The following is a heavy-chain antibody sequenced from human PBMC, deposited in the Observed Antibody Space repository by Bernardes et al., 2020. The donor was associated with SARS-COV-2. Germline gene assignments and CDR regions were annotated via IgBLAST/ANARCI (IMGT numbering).Heavy chain of an antibody. D-gene: IGHD2-8*02. V-gene: IGHV3-48*02. CDR2: ISGSSDAI. Sequence: GGSLRLSCAASGFAFSDYTMNWVRQAPGKGLEWLSFISGSSDAIFYAESVKGRFTISRDNARNSLYLQMNSLRDDDTAVYYCARAILGHNFEHWGQGTQVTVSS. CDR3: ARAILGHNFEH. J-gene: IGHJ4*02. CDR1: GFAFSDYT.